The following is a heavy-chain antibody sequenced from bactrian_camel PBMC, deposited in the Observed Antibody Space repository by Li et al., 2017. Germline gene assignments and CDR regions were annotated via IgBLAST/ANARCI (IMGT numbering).Heavy chain of an antibody. CDR2: IAPATGTT. D-gene: IGHD2*01. CDR1: RDTVSIIGC. CDR3: AADLGWCGSRPLQREFRN. Sequence: HVQLVESGGGSVQAGGSLRLSCVVSRDTVSIIGCMGWFRQVTGKEREGIAAIAPATGTTFYSDSVKGRFTISHVNANNTLHLQMNSLKPEDTAVYYCAADLGWCGSRPLQREFRNWGQGTQVTVS. J-gene: IGHJ4*01. V-gene: IGHV3S1*01.